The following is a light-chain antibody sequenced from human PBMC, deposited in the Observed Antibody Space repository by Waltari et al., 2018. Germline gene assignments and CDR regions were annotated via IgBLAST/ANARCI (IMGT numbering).Light chain of an antibody. V-gene: IGKV1-5*01. CDR3: QHYNNYS. Sequence: DIQMTQSPSTLSASVGDRVTITCRASQSIRSWLAWYQQKPGKAPKVLIYDASTLESGVSSRFGGSGSGTEFTLTINGLQPDDFATYYCQHYNNYSFGQGTRVEIK. CDR1: QSIRSW. CDR2: DAS. J-gene: IGKJ1*01.